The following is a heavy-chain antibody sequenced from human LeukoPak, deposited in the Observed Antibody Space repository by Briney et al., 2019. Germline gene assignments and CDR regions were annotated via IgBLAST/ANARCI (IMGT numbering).Heavy chain of an antibody. CDR3: ARGTRMTPFDY. J-gene: IGHJ4*02. D-gene: IGHD1-14*01. V-gene: IGHV3-53*01. CDR2: IYSGGST. CDR1: GFTVSSNY. Sequence: GGSLRLSCAASGFTVSSNYMSWVRQAPGKGLEWVSVIYSGGSTYYADSVKGRFTISRDNSKNTLYLQMNSLRAEDTAVYYRARGTRMTPFDYWGQGTLVTVSS.